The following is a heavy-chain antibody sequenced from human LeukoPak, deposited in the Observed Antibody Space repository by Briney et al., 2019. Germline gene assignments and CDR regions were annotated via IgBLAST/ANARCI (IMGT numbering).Heavy chain of an antibody. V-gene: IGHV3-48*04. Sequence: GGSLRLSCAASGFAFTTYSMSWVRQAPGKGLECVSYISVSSNAIDYADSVKGRFTITRDDAKNSLYLQMTSLRAEDTALYYCARGVGDSATFDYWGQGIVVTVSS. J-gene: IGHJ4*02. CDR3: ARGVGDSATFDY. CDR1: GFAFTTYS. CDR2: ISVSSNAI.